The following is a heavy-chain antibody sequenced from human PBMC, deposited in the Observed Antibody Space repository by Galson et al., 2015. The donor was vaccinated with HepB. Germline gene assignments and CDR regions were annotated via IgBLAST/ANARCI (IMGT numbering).Heavy chain of an antibody. V-gene: IGHV3-15*04. CDR2: VEGKIDGETT. CDR1: GLTFNNAW. Sequence: SLRLSCADYGLTFNNAWVSWVRQAPGKGLEWVGRVEGKIDGETTDYAAPVKGRFIISRDDSGNTVYLQINSLKTEDTALYYCTTYSAGRPEYFQYWGQGTLVTVSS. CDR3: TTYSAGRPEYFQY. J-gene: IGHJ1*01. D-gene: IGHD4-11*01.